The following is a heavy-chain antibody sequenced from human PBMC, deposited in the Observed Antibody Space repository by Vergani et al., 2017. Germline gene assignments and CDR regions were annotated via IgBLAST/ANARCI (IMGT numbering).Heavy chain of an antibody. CDR1: GFTSSYYG. V-gene: IGHV3-30*03. J-gene: IGHJ1*01. CDR3: ATKRCVTPGCQIGYFRE. CDR2: ISYDGTQK. D-gene: IGHD6-13*01. Sequence: QVHLVESGGGVVQPGRSLRLSCVVSGFTSSYYGMHWVRQAPGKGLEWVAVISYDGTQKYYADSVKGRFTISRDNSKSTLYLQMNSLRTEDTAVYYCATKRCVTPGCQIGYFREWGQGTLVPVSS.